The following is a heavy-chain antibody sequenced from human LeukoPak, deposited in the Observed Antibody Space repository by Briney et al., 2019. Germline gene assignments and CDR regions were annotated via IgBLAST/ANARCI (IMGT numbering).Heavy chain of an antibody. V-gene: IGHV3-21*01. J-gene: IGHJ3*02. CDR3: ARDPIENVWGSYRSDAFDI. CDR1: GFTFSSYS. D-gene: IGHD3-16*02. CDR2: ISSSSSYI. Sequence: RGSLRLSSAASGFTFSSYSMNWVRQAPGNGLEWVSSISSSSSYIYYADSVKGRFTISRDNAKNTLYMQMNSLRAEDPAVYYSARDPIENVWGSYRSDAFDIWGQGTMVTVSS.